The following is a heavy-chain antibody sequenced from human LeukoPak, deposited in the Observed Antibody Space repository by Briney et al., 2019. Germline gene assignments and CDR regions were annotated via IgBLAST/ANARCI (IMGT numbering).Heavy chain of an antibody. CDR2: IYYSGST. CDR1: GGSISSYY. Sequence: PSETPSLTCTVSGGSISSYYWNWIRQPPGKGLEWIGYIYYSGSTNYNPSLKSRVTISVDTSKNQFSLKVSSVTAADTAVYYCARSYDYYMDVWGKGTTVTVSS. J-gene: IGHJ6*03. CDR3: ARSYDYYMDV. D-gene: IGHD2-2*01. V-gene: IGHV4-59*01.